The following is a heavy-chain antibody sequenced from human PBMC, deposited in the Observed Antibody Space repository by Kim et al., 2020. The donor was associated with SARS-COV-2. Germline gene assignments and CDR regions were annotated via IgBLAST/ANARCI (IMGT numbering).Heavy chain of an antibody. Sequence: ASVKVSCKASGYTFTSYDINWVRQATGQGLEWMGWMNPNSGNTGYAQKFQGRVTMTRNTSISTAYMELSSLRSEDTAVYYCARGFRARHISSSSWAGYWGQGTLVTVSS. CDR2: MNPNSGNT. J-gene: IGHJ4*02. CDR1: GYTFTSYD. CDR3: ARGFRARHISSSSWAGY. V-gene: IGHV1-8*01. D-gene: IGHD6-6*01.